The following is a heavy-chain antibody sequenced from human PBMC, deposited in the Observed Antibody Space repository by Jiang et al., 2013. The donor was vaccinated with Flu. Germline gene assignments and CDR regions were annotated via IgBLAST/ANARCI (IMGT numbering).Heavy chain of an antibody. D-gene: IGHD2-15*01. J-gene: IGHJ4*02. CDR1: GDSVSSNSAA. V-gene: IGHV6-1*01. CDR3: TKEHCSGGSCYSFDS. Sequence: SQTLSLTCAISGDSVSSNSAAWNWIRQSPSRGLEWLGRTYFKSKWYNDYAVSAKSRITINPDTSKNQFSLQLNSVTPEDTAVYYCTKEHCSGGSCYSFDSWGQGTLVTVSS. CDR2: TYFKSKWYN.